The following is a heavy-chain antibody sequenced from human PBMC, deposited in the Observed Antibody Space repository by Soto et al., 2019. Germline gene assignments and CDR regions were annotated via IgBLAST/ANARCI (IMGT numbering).Heavy chain of an antibody. CDR3: AKVGYSSSWYPLDY. J-gene: IGHJ4*02. Sequence: GGSLRLSGAASGFTFDDYAMHWVRQAPGKGLEWVSGISWNSGSIGYADSVKGRFTISRDNAKNSLYLQMNSLRAEDTALYYCAKVGYSSSWYPLDYWGQGTLVTVSS. CDR1: GFTFDDYA. CDR2: ISWNSGSI. D-gene: IGHD6-13*01. V-gene: IGHV3-9*01.